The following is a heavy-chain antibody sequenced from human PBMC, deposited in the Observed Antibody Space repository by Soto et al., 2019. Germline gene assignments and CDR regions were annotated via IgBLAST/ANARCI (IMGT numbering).Heavy chain of an antibody. Sequence: QITLKESAPTLVRPTQTLTLTCTFSGFSLSTTGVGVGGIGQPPGKALEWPAPIYWDDDKGHIPSLQNKLTITKDTSKTQVTLSMHNIDPVDTATYFCSQRLRSFGLGAERGNCFDSWGQGTLVTVSS. J-gene: IGHJ5*01. D-gene: IGHD3-16*01. CDR2: IYWDDDK. CDR3: SQRLRSFGLGAERGNCFDS. CDR1: GFSLSTTGVG. V-gene: IGHV2-5*02.